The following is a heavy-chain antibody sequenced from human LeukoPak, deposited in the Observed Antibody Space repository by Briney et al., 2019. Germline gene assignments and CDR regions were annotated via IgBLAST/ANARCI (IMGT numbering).Heavy chain of an antibody. V-gene: IGHV3-21*04. Sequence: GGSLRLSCAASGFTFSSYTMHWIRQAPGKGLEWVSSISGSNSYIFYADSVKGRFTVSRDNAKDSLYLQMNSLRAEDTAIYYCARSLPYGTTWYGRSDFWGQGTLVTVSS. CDR2: ISGSNSYI. CDR1: GFTFSSYT. CDR3: ARSLPYGTTWYGRSDF. J-gene: IGHJ4*02. D-gene: IGHD6-13*01.